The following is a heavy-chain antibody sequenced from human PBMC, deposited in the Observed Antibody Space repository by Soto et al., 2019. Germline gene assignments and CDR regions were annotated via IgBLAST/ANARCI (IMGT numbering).Heavy chain of an antibody. D-gene: IGHD3-10*01. CDR3: ARVEGFGELLSHFDY. V-gene: IGHV4-30-2*06. Sequence: SETLSLTCAVSGGSISSGGYSWSWIRQSPGKGLEWIGYIYHSGSTYYNPSLKSRVTISVDRSKNQFSLKLSSVTAADTAVYYCARVEGFGELLSHFDYWGQGTLVTVSS. CDR1: GGSISSGGYS. J-gene: IGHJ4*02. CDR2: IYHSGST.